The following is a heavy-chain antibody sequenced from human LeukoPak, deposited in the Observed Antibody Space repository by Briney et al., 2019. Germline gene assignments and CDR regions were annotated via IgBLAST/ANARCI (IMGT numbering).Heavy chain of an antibody. J-gene: IGHJ4*02. CDR2: IYYSGST. CDR1: GGSISSYY. Sequence: SETLSLTCTVSGGSISSYYWSWIRQPPGKGLVGIGYIYYSGSTNYNPSLKSRVTISVDTSKNQFSLKLSSVTAADTAVYYCARGPYTTVVTPYYFDYWGQGTLVTVSS. D-gene: IGHD4-23*01. CDR3: ARGPYTTVVTPYYFDY. V-gene: IGHV4-59*12.